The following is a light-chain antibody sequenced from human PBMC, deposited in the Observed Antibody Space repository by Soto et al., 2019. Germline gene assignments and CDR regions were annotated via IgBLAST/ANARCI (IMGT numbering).Light chain of an antibody. CDR2: GAS. V-gene: IGKV3-20*01. CDR1: QSVSNNY. CDR3: QQYGSSPLT. J-gene: IGKJ4*01. Sequence: IVLTHSPGTLSPSPWERDTLXLTTSQSVSNNYLAWYQQKPGQAPRLLIYGASNRATGIPDRFSGSGSGTDSTLTISRLEPEDFAVYYCQQYGSSPLTFGGGTKVDI.